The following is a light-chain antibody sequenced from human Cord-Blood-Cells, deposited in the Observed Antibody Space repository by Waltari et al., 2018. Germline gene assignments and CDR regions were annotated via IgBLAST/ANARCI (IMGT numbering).Light chain of an antibody. CDR2: WAS. V-gene: IGKV4-1*01. Sequence: DIVMTQSPDSLAVSLGERATINCKSSQSVLYSSNNKNYLAWYQQKPGQPPKRLIYWASTRESGVPDRFSGSGSGTDFTLTISSRQAEDVAVYYCQQYYSTPYTVGQGTKLEIK. CDR3: QQYYSTPYT. J-gene: IGKJ2*01. CDR1: QSVLYSSNNKNY.